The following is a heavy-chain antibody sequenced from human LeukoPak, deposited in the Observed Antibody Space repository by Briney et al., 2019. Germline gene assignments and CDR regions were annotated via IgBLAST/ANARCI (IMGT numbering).Heavy chain of an antibody. CDR3: ARGACSGGSCVYFDY. Sequence: ASVKVSCKASGYTFTGYYMHWGRQAPGQGLEWMGWINPNSGGTNDAQKFQGRVTKTRDTSISTVYMELSRLRSDDTAVYYCARGACSGGSCVYFDYWGQGTLVTVSS. V-gene: IGHV1-2*02. J-gene: IGHJ4*02. D-gene: IGHD2-15*01. CDR2: INPNSGGT. CDR1: GYTFTGYY.